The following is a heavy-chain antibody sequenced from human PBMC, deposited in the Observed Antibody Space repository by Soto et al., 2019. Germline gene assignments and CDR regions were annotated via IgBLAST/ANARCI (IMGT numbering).Heavy chain of an antibody. V-gene: IGHV3-33*01. CDR1: GFTFSSYG. CDR2: IWYDGSNK. D-gene: IGHD6-19*01. Sequence: QVQLVESGGGVVQPGRSLRLSCAASGFTFSSYGMHWVRQAPGKGLEWVAVIWYDGSNKYYADSVKGRFTISRDNSTNTLYLQMNSLRAEDTAVYYCARGSSSGYSMEVWGQGNTVTVSS. CDR3: ARGSSSGYSMEV. J-gene: IGHJ6*02.